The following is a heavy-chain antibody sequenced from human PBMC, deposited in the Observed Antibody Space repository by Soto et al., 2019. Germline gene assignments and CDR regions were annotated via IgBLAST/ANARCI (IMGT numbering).Heavy chain of an antibody. Sequence: SETLSLTCTVSGGSISSGDYYWSWIRQPPGKGLEWIGYIYYSGSTYYNPSLKSRVTISVDTSKNQFSLKLSSVTAADTAVYYCARALWFGKKYFDYWGQGTLVTVSS. V-gene: IGHV4-30-4*01. CDR1: GGSISSGDYY. CDR3: ARALWFGKKYFDY. CDR2: IYYSGST. J-gene: IGHJ4*02. D-gene: IGHD3-10*01.